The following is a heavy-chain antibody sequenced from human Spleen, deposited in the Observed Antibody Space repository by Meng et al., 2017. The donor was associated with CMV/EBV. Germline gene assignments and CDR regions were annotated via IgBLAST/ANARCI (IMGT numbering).Heavy chain of an antibody. Sequence: GSGASISSSNWWSWVRQSPGMGLEWIGEIYGGGSTNYNPSLKSRVTISVDNSKNQFSLKLTSVTAADTAVYYCARDTESSWYVYFDYWGQGTLVTVSS. D-gene: IGHD6-13*01. V-gene: IGHV4-4*02. CDR2: IYGGGST. CDR1: GASISSSNW. J-gene: IGHJ4*02. CDR3: ARDTESSWYVYFDY.